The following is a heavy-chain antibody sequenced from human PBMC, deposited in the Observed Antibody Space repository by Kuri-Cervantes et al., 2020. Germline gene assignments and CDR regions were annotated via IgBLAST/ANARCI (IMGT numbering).Heavy chain of an antibody. D-gene: IGHD1-26*01. CDR1: GGSISSSSYY. Sequence: GSLRLSCTVSGGSISSSSYYWGWIRQPPGKGLEWIGSIYYSGSTYYNPSLKSRVTISVGTSKNQFSLKLSSVTAADTAVYYCARISIVGAIADYWGQGTLVTVSS. J-gene: IGHJ4*02. CDR2: IYYSGST. V-gene: IGHV4-39*01. CDR3: ARISIVGAIADY.